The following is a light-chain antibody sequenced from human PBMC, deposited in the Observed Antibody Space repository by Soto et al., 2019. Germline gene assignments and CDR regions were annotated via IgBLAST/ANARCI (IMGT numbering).Light chain of an antibody. CDR2: AAS. CDR1: QGISSY. Sequence: DIQMTQSPSSLSASVGDRVIITCRASQGISSYLNWYQQKPGKAPKLLIYAASSLQSGVPSRFSGSGSGTDFTLTISSLQPEDFTTYFCQQSYSTPRTFGQGTKVEIK. V-gene: IGKV1-39*01. CDR3: QQSYSTPRT. J-gene: IGKJ1*01.